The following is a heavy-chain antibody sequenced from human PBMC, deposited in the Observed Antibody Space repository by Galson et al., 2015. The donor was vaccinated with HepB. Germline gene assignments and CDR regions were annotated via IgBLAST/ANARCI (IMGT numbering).Heavy chain of an antibody. J-gene: IGHJ6*02. CDR3: ARGNFWSGYYGMDV. D-gene: IGHD3-3*01. V-gene: IGHV1-2*04. CDR1: GYSFIDYY. Sequence: SVKVSCKASGYSFIDYYLHWVRQAPGQGLEWMGRLNPKTGGTNYAQKFVGSVTMTRDTSISTAYMEISRLRSDDTAEYYCARGNFWSGYYGMDVWGQGTTVTVSS. CDR2: LNPKTGGT.